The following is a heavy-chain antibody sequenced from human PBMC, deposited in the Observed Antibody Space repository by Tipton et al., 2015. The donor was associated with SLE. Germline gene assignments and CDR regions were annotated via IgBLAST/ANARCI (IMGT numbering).Heavy chain of an antibody. CDR2: ISRSSSYI. J-gene: IGHJ4*02. CDR3: ARDVILHQLDY. V-gene: IGHV3-21*01. Sequence: SLRLSCAASGFTFSSYDMHWVRQATGKGLEWVSSISRSSSYIYNADSVEGRFTISRDNSKNTLYLQMNSLRAEDTAVYYCARDVILHQLDYWGQGTLVTVSS. D-gene: IGHD2/OR15-2a*01. CDR1: GFTFSSYD.